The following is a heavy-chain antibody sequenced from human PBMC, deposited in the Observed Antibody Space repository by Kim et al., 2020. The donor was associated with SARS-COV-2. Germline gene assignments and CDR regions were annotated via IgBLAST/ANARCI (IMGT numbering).Heavy chain of an antibody. D-gene: IGHD3-22*01. J-gene: IGHJ3*02. Sequence: GGSLRLSCAASGFTFSSYAMHWVRQAPGKGLEWVAVISYDGSNKYYADSVKGRFTISRDNSKNTLYLQMNSLRAEDTAVYYCARGRGVVVISIDAFDIWGQGTMVTVSS. V-gene: IGHV3-30-3*01. CDR3: ARGRGVVVISIDAFDI. CDR2: ISYDGSNK. CDR1: GFTFSSYA.